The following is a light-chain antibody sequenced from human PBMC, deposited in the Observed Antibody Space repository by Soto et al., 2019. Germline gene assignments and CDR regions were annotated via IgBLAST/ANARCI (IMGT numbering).Light chain of an antibody. CDR1: SRDVGAYNY. V-gene: IGLV2-11*01. J-gene: IGLJ2*01. CDR2: DVS. CDR3: CSSAGSSTVI. Sequence: QSVLTQPRSVSGSPGQSVTISCTGTSRDVGAYNYVSWYQQHPGKAPKLIIYDVSKWPSGVPDRFSGSKSGNTASLTISGLQAEDEADYYCCSSAGSSTVIFGGGTKPTGL.